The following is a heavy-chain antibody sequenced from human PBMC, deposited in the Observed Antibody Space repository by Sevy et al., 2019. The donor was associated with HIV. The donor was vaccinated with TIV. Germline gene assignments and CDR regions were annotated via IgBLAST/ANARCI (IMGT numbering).Heavy chain of an antibody. V-gene: IGHV3-9*01. CDR3: AKDTADSSGWYVLDY. J-gene: IGHJ4*02. CDR2: ISWNSGSI. CDR1: GFTFDDYA. D-gene: IGHD6-19*01. Sequence: GGSLRLSCAASGFTFDDYAMHWVRQAPGKGLEWVSGISWNSGSIGYADSVKGRFTISRDNAKNSLYLQMNSLRAEDTALYYWAKDTADSSGWYVLDYWGQGTLVTVSS.